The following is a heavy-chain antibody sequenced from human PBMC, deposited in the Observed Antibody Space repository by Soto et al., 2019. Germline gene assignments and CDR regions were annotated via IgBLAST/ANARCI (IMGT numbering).Heavy chain of an antibody. CDR3: VRDSPIGSTYSGYDGIDY. CDR1: GVTFTNDI. CDR2: IIPLLDIA. Sequence: QVQLVQSGAEVKKPGSSVKVSCKASGVTFTNDIITWVRQAPGQGLEWMGRIIPLLDIANYAQKFQGRVTITAAKSTSTAYMELNSLRSEDTAVYYCVRDSPIGSTYSGYDGIDYWGQGTLVTVSS. V-gene: IGHV1-69*08. J-gene: IGHJ4*02. D-gene: IGHD5-12*01.